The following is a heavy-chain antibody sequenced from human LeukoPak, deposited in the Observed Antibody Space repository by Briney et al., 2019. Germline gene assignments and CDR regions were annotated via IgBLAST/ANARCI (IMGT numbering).Heavy chain of an antibody. J-gene: IGHJ6*02. V-gene: IGHV3-23*01. CDR3: ARDPDDYGEGMDV. CDR1: GFTFSSYA. D-gene: IGHD4-17*01. CDR2: ISGSGGST. Sequence: PGGSLRLSCAASGFTFSSYAMSWVRQTPGKGLEWVSAISGSGGSTYYADSVKGRFTISRDNAKNSLYLQMNSLRAEDTAVYYCARDPDDYGEGMDVWGQGTTVTVSS.